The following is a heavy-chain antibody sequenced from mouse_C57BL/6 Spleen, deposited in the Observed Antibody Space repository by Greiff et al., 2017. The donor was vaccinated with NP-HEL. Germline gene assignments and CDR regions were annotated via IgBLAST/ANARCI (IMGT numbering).Heavy chain of an antibody. V-gene: IGHV1-81*01. Sequence: VQLQQSGAELARPGASVKLSCKASGYTFTSYGISWVKQRTGQGLEWIGEIYPRSGNTYYNEKFKGKATLTADKSSSTAYMELRSLTSEDSAVYFCARGGPTIVTTITPPYFDYWGQGTTLTVSS. CDR1: GYTFTSYG. CDR3: ARGGPTIVTTITPPYFDY. CDR2: IYPRSGNT. D-gene: IGHD2-5*01. J-gene: IGHJ2*01.